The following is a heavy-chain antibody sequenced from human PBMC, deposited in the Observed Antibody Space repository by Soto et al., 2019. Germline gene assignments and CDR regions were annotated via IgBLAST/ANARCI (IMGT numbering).Heavy chain of an antibody. CDR1: GFTFSSYS. V-gene: IGHV3-21*01. CDR2: ISSSSSYI. CDR3: ARDHSSGPPEGY. J-gene: IGHJ4*02. Sequence: GESLKISCAASGFTFSSYSMNWVRQAPGKGLEWVSSISSSSSYIYYADSVKGRFTISRDNAKNSLYLQMNSLRAEDTAVYYCARDHSSGPPEGYWGQGTLVTVSS. D-gene: IGHD3-22*01.